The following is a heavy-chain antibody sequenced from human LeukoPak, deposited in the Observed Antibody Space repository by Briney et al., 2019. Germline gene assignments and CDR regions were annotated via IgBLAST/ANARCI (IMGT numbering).Heavy chain of an antibody. CDR2: ISSSSSYI. Sequence: GGSLRLSCAASGFTFSSYSMNWVRQAPGKGLEWVSSISSSSSYIYYADSVKGRFTISRDNAKNSLYLQMNSLRAEDTAVYYCARGIQLWAGGYFDYWGQGTLVTVSS. CDR3: ARGIQLWAGGYFDY. J-gene: IGHJ4*02. CDR1: GFTFSSYS. D-gene: IGHD5-18*01. V-gene: IGHV3-21*01.